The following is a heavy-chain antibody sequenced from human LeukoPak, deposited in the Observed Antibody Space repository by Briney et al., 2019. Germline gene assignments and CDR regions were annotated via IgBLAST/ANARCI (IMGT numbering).Heavy chain of an antibody. CDR2: IGPHSSAT. V-gene: IGHV1-2*02. J-gene: IGHJ4*02. Sequence: GASVKVSCKSSGFTFTDYYIHWVRQAPGQGLEWMGYIGPHSSATSSPQEFQGRVTMTRDTSMSTAYMELTRLTSDDTAVYYCAREGNGLLSKDFVYWGQGTLVTVSS. D-gene: IGHD2/OR15-2a*01. CDR3: AREGNGLLSKDFVY. CDR1: GFTFTDYY.